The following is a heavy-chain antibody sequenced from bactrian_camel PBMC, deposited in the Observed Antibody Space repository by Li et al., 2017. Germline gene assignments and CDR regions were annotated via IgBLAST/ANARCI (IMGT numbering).Heavy chain of an antibody. Sequence: HVQLVESGGGSVHAGGSLRLSCAASGYIYSSACMAWFRQAPGKEREGVAAAGDDDVTSYTDSVKGRFTISKDTANNTLCLQMYDLKPVDTAMYYCAASGDVWGQCKLILSIYRFWGQGTQVTVS. J-gene: IGHJ4*01. CDR3: AASGDVWGQCKLILSIYRF. D-gene: IGHD5*01. CDR1: GYIYSSAC. CDR2: AGDDDVT. V-gene: IGHV3S53*01.